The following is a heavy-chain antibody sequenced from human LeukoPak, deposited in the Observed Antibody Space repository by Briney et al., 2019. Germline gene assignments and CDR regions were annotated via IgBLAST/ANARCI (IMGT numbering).Heavy chain of an antibody. CDR1: GFTFSSYW. V-gene: IGHV3-7*01. Sequence: GGSLRLSCAASGFTFSSYWMSWARQAPGKGLEWVANIKQDGSEKYYVDSVKGRFTISGDNAKNSLYLQMNSLRAEDTAVYYCARDANVDTAMASYFDYWGRGTLVTVSS. J-gene: IGHJ4*02. CDR3: ARDANVDTAMASYFDY. CDR2: IKQDGSEK. D-gene: IGHD5-18*01.